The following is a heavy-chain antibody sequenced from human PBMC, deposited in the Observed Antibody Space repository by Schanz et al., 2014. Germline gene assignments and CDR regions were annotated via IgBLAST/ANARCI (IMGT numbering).Heavy chain of an antibody. CDR1: GFSFSSYA. Sequence: EVHLLESGGGLVEPGGSLRLSCAASGFSFSSYAMGWVRQARGKGLEWVSIIFTDGRTYYADSVKGRFTISRDSSKNTLFLQMNSLRTEDTAVYYCARLDPYCRSGTCSRAFDFWGQGTLVTVSS. CDR3: ARLDPYCRSGTCSRAFDF. J-gene: IGHJ4*02. D-gene: IGHD2-15*01. CDR2: IFTDGRT. V-gene: IGHV3-66*02.